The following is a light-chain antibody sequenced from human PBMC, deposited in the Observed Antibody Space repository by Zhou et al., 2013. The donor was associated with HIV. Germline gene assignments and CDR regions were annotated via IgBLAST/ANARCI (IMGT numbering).Light chain of an antibody. CDR1: LNIRKL. Sequence: DIQMTQSPSSLSASVGDTVVITCRTSLNIRKLLNWYQHKPGKTPDLLIYHTSNVQAGFSSRFNGSGSGTDFTLTISCLQSEDFATYYCQQYYNSLITFGQGTRLEIK. J-gene: IGKJ5*01. V-gene: IGKV1-33*01. CDR3: QQYYNSLIT. CDR2: HTS.